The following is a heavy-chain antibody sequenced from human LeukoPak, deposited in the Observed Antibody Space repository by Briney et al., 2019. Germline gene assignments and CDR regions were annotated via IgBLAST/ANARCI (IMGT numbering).Heavy chain of an antibody. D-gene: IGHD6-13*01. CDR1: GFPFNAYW. Sequence: PGGSLRLSCAASGFPFNAYWMTWVRQAPGKGLEWVANIRQDGDTKYYVDSVEGRFTISRDNAMNSLYLRMNSLRAEDTAIYYCARSLPYGTTWYGRSDFWGQGTLVTVSS. CDR2: IRQDGDTK. CDR3: ARSLPYGTTWYGRSDF. V-gene: IGHV3-7*03. J-gene: IGHJ4*02.